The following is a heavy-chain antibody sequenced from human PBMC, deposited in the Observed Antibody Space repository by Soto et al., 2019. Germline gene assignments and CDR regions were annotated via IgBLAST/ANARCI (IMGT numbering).Heavy chain of an antibody. Sequence: PGGSLRLSCAASGFTFSSYGMHWVRQAPGKGLEWVAVIWYDGSNKYYADSVKGRFTISRDNSKNTLYLQMNSLRAEDTAVYYCAKSEIFPNYYDSSGYYFLPLFDYWGQGTLVPVSS. CDR2: IWYDGSNK. D-gene: IGHD3-22*01. V-gene: IGHV3-33*06. CDR3: AKSEIFPNYYDSSGYYFLPLFDY. J-gene: IGHJ4*02. CDR1: GFTFSSYG.